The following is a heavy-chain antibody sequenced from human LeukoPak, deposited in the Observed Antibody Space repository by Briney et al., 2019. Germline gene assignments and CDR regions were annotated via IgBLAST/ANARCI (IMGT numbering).Heavy chain of an antibody. CDR3: ARGAATDAFDI. J-gene: IGHJ3*02. CDR1: GFTFSSYD. CDR2: IGTAGDT. D-gene: IGHD2-15*01. Sequence: GGSLRLSCAASGFTFSSYDMHWVRQATGKGLEWVSAIGTAGDTYYPGSVKGRFTISRENVKNSLYLQMNSLRAGDTAVYYCARGAATDAFDIWGQGTMVTVSS. V-gene: IGHV3-13*01.